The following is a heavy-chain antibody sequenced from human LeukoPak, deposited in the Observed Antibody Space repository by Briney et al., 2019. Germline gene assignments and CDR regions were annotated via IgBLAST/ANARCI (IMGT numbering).Heavy chain of an antibody. V-gene: IGHV3-21*01. CDR3: ARDLYYYDNSGPFDY. CDR2: ISSSSSYI. D-gene: IGHD3-22*01. J-gene: IGHJ4*02. CDR1: GFTFSSYS. Sequence: PGGSLRLSCAASGFTFSSYSMNWVRQAPGKGLEWVSSISSSSSYIYYADSVKGRFTISRDNAKNSLYLQMNSLRAEDTAVYYCARDLYYYDNSGPFDYWGQGTLVTVSS.